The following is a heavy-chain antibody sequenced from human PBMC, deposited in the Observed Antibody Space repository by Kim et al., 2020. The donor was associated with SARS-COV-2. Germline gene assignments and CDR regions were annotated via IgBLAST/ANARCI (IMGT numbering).Heavy chain of an antibody. CDR1: GGSFSGYY. J-gene: IGHJ4*02. Sequence: SETLSLTCAVYGGSFSGYYWSWIRQPPGKGLEWIGEINHSGSTNYNPSLKSRVTISVDTSKNQFSLKLSSVTAADTAVYYCARGPLIDYWGQGTLVTVSS. CDR2: INHSGST. V-gene: IGHV4-34*01. CDR3: ARGPLIDY.